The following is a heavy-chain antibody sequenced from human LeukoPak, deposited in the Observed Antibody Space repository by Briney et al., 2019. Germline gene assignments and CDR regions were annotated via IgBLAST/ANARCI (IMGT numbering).Heavy chain of an antibody. J-gene: IGHJ3*01. CDR1: GFTFSSYW. Sequence: GEALRLSCAASGFTFSSYWMHWFRQAPGKGRVWVARINGDGSDTNYADSVKGRFTISRDNARNTGYLQMNCLRAEHTAVYYCARGWVPSDITLKWGQGTMVTVSS. CDR2: INGDGSDT. CDR3: ARGWVPSDITLK. V-gene: IGHV3-74*01. D-gene: IGHD3-22*01.